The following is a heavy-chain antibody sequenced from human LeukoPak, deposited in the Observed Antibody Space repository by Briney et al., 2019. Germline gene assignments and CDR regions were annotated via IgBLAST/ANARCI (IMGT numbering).Heavy chain of an antibody. CDR2: IIPIFGIA. V-gene: IGHV1-69*04. CDR3: ASHIVVVPAALYYYYGMDV. Sequence: ASVKVSCKASGGTFSSYAISWVRHAPGQGLEWMGRIIPIFGIANYAQKFQGRVTITADKSTSTAYMELSSLRSEDAAVYYCASHIVVVPAALYYYYGMDVWGQGTTVTVSS. J-gene: IGHJ6*02. D-gene: IGHD2-2*01. CDR1: GGTFSSYA.